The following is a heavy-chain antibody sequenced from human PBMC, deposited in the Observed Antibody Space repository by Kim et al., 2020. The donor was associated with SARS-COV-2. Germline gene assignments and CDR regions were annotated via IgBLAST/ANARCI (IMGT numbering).Heavy chain of an antibody. D-gene: IGHD3-10*01. CDR1: GGSFSGYY. V-gene: IGHV4-34*01. CDR3: ARAREYYYGSGRWFDP. J-gene: IGHJ5*02. CDR2: INHSGST. Sequence: SETLSLTCAVYGGSFSGYYWSWIRQPPGKGLEWIGEINHSGSTNYNPSLKSRVTISVDTSKNQFSLKLSSVTAADTAVYYCARAREYYYGSGRWFDPWGQGTLVTVSS.